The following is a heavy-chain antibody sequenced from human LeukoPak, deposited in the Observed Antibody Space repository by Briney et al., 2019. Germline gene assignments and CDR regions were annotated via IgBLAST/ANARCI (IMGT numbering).Heavy chain of an antibody. CDR3: ARARGTMVRGVIFYYYYMDV. V-gene: IGHV3-33*01. J-gene: IGHJ6*03. CDR2: IWYDGSNK. D-gene: IGHD3-10*01. Sequence: GGSLRLSCAASGFTFSSYGMHWVRQAPGKGLEWVAVIWYDGSNKYYADSVKGRFTISRDNSKNTLYLQVNSLRAEDTAVYYCARARGTMVRGVIFYYYYMDVWGKGTTVTVSS. CDR1: GFTFSSYG.